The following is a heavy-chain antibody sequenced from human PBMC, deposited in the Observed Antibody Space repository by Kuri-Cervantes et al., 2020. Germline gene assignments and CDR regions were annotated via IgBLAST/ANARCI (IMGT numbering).Heavy chain of an antibody. D-gene: IGHD3-22*01. Sequence: SQTLSLTCAVYSGTFSDYYWSWIRQPPGKGLEWIGYIYYSGSTNYNPSLKSRVTISVDTSKNQFSLKLSSVTAADTAVYYCAREVYYYDSSGFDYWGQGTLVTVSS. V-gene: IGHV4-59*01. CDR3: AREVYYYDSSGFDY. J-gene: IGHJ4*02. CDR1: SGTFSDYY. CDR2: IYYSGST.